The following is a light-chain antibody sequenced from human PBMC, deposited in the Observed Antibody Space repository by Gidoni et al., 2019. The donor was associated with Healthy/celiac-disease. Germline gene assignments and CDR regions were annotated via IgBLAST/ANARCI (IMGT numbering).Light chain of an antibody. Sequence: IVLTQPPATLSLSPGERATLTCGASQSVSSYLAWYQQKPGQAPRLLIYDASNRATGIPARFSGSGSGTDFTLTISSLEPEDFAVYYCQQRGNRPLTFGGGTKVEIK. CDR2: DAS. CDR1: QSVSSY. CDR3: QQRGNRPLT. V-gene: IGKV3-11*01. J-gene: IGKJ4*01.